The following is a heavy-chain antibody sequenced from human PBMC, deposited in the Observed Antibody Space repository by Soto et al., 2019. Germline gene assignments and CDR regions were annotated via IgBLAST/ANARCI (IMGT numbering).Heavy chain of an antibody. CDR3: ARADVVPAAMYRSGGSPDHPYYMDV. J-gene: IGHJ6*03. Sequence: SETLSLTCTVSGGSISSYYWSWIRQPPGKGLEWIGYIYYSGSTNYNPSLKSRVTISVDTSKNQFSLKLSSVTAADTAVYYCARADVVPAAMYRSGGSPDHPYYMDVWGKGTTVTVSS. D-gene: IGHD2-2*01. V-gene: IGHV4-59*08. CDR1: GGSISSYY. CDR2: IYYSGST.